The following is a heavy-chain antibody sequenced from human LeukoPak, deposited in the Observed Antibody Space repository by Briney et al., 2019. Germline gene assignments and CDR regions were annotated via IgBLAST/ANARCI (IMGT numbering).Heavy chain of an antibody. CDR3: AKPMGMYYYDSLDY. CDR2: ISYDGSNK. Sequence: GGSLRLSCAASGFTFSSYGMHWVRQAPGKGLEWVAVISYDGSNKYYADSVKGRFTISRDNSKNTLYLQMSSLRAEDTAVYYCAKPMGMYYYDSLDYWGQGTLVTVSS. D-gene: IGHD3-22*01. J-gene: IGHJ4*02. CDR1: GFTFSSYG. V-gene: IGHV3-30*18.